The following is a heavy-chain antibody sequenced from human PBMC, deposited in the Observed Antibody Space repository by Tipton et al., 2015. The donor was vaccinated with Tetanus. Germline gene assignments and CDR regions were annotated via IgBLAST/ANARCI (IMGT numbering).Heavy chain of an antibody. J-gene: IGHJ4*02. CDR3: ARWLEGSTAELDY. CDR1: GFTFSNYA. CDR2: ISASGRNT. V-gene: IGHV3-23*01. Sequence: GSLRLSCAASGFTFSNYAMIWVRQAPGKGLEWVSAISASGRNTYYADSVKGRFTSSRDNSKNIHYLEMSSLRAEDTAVYYCARWLEGSTAELDYWGQGTLVAVSS. D-gene: IGHD5-18*01.